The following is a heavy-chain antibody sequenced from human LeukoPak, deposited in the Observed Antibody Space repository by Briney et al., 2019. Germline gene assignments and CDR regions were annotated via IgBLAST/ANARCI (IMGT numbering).Heavy chain of an antibody. D-gene: IGHD3-10*01. V-gene: IGHV4-34*01. CDR3: ARGPAGGSYYYYYYMDV. CDR1: GGSFSGYY. J-gene: IGHJ6*03. Sequence: SETLSLTCAVYGGSFSGYYWSWIRQPPGKGLEWIGEINHSGSTNYNPSLKSRVTISVDTSKNQFSLKLSSVTAADTAVYYCARGPAGGSYYYYYYMDVWGKGTTVTVS. CDR2: INHSGST.